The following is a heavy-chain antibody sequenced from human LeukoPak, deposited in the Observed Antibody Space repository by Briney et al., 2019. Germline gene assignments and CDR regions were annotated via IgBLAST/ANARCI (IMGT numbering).Heavy chain of an antibody. D-gene: IGHD6-13*01. V-gene: IGHV3-23*01. CDR1: GFTFSSYA. CDR3: AKDSAEQQLVRDFDY. Sequence: GGSLRLSCAASGFTFSSYAMSWVRQAPGTGLEWVSSMSASGGSTYYADSVEGRFTVSRDNSKNTLYLQMNSLRAEDTAVYYCAKDSAEQQLVRDFDYWGQGTLVTVSS. J-gene: IGHJ4*02. CDR2: MSASGGST.